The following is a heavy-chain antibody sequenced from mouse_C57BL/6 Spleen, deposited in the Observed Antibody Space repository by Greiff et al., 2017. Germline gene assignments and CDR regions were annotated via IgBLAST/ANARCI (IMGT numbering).Heavy chain of an antibody. D-gene: IGHD2-1*01. CDR2: IDPETGGT. Sequence: QVQLQQSGAELVRPGASVTLSCKASGYTFTDYEMHWVKQTPVHGLEWIGAIDPETGGTAYNQKFKGKAILTADKSSSTAYMELRSLTSEDSAVYYCTRRGEGNKDYFDYWGQGTTLTVSS. CDR3: TRRGEGNKDYFDY. J-gene: IGHJ2*01. CDR1: GYTFTDYE. V-gene: IGHV1-15*01.